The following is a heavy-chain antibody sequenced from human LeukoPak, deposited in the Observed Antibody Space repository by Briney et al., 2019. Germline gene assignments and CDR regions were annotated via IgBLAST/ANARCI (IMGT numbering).Heavy chain of an antibody. D-gene: IGHD4-11*01. CDR3: ARLPSNGNYYFDY. J-gene: IGHJ4*02. V-gene: IGHV4-59*08. CDR1: GGSTSSYY. Sequence: PSETLSLTCTVSGGSTSSYYWSWIRQPPGKGLEWIGYIYYSGSTNYNPSLKSRVTISVDTSKNQFSLKLSSVTAADTAVYYCARLPSNGNYYFDYWGQGTLVTVSS. CDR2: IYYSGST.